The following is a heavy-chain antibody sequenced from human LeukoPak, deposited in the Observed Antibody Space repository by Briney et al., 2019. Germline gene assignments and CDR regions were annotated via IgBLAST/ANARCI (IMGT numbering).Heavy chain of an antibody. CDR1: GFTFGDYA. D-gene: IGHD3-22*01. V-gene: IGHV3-49*03. CDR2: IRSKAYGGTT. J-gene: IGHJ3*02. Sequence: GGSLRLSCTASGFTFGDYAMSWFRQAPGKGLEWVGFIRSKAYGGTTEYAASVKGRFTISRDDSKSIAYLQMNSLKTEDTAVYYCTGVVITMIVVDAFDIWGQGTMVTVSS. CDR3: TGVVITMIVVDAFDI.